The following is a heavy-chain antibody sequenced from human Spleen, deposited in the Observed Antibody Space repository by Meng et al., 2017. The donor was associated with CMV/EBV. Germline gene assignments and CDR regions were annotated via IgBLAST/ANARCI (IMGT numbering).Heavy chain of an antibody. CDR2: IYRGGSGI. Sequence: GESLKISCAASGFTFSTYAMSWVRQAPGKGLEWVSIIYRGGSGIYYADSVKGRFTMSRDDAKNTLYLQMNSLRAEATAVYYCAKDQPSSGYALDYWGQGTLVTVSS. V-gene: IGHV3-23*03. CDR3: AKDQPSSGYALDY. J-gene: IGHJ4*02. D-gene: IGHD5-12*01. CDR1: GFTFSTYA.